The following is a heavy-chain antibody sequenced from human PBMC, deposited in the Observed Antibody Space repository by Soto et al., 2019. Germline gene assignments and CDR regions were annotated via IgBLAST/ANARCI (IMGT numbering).Heavy chain of an antibody. CDR1: GYTFTSYD. CDR3: ARGDGSGSYYRDDAFDI. Sequence: APVKVSCKASGYTFTSYDINWVRQATGQGLEWMGWVNPNSGNTGYAQKFQGRVTMTRNTSISTAYMELSSLRSEDTAVYYCARGDGSGSYYRDDAFDIWGQGTMVTVS. J-gene: IGHJ3*02. V-gene: IGHV1-8*01. CDR2: VNPNSGNT. D-gene: IGHD3-10*01.